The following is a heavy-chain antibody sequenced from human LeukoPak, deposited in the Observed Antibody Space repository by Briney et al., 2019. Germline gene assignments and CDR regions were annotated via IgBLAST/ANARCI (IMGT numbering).Heavy chain of an antibody. CDR2: IYHSGST. V-gene: IGHV4-4*02. Sequence: PSGTLSLTCAVSGGSISSSNWWSWVRQPPGKGLEWIGEIYHSGSTNYNPSLKSRVTISVDKSKNQFSLKLSSVTAADTAVYYCARIMGRVYCSSTSCRGDWFDPWGQGTLVTVSS. CDR1: GGSISSSNW. CDR3: ARIMGRVYCSSTSCRGDWFDP. J-gene: IGHJ5*02. D-gene: IGHD2-2*01.